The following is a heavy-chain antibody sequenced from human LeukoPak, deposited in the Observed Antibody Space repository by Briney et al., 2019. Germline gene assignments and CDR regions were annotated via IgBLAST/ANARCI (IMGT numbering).Heavy chain of an antibody. CDR1: GFTFSFYS. CDR2: ISSSHSYI. D-gene: IGHD3-22*01. CDR3: TTEEFSYYDSSGYYPFDY. V-gene: IGHV3-21*03. J-gene: IGHJ4*02. Sequence: GGSLRLSCAASGFTFSFYSMNWVRQAPGKGLERVSSISSSHSYIYYADSVKGRFTISRDNAKNSLYLQMNSLKTEGTAVYYCTTEEFSYYDSSGYYPFDYWGQGTLVTVSS.